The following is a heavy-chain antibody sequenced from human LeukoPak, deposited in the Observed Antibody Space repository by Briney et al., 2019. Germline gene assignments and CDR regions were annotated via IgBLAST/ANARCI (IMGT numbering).Heavy chain of an antibody. D-gene: IGHD2-2*01. V-gene: IGHV4-38-2*01. CDR3: ARIFEPRIPCHIVVVPSVDY. Sequence: SETLSLTCAVSGYSISSGYSWGWIRQPQGKGLEWIASLYHSGSTYYNPSLKSRVTISVDTSKYQFSLKLSSVTAADTAVYYCARIFEPRIPCHIVVVPSVDYWGQGTMVTVSS. CDR1: GYSISSGYS. J-gene: IGHJ4*02. CDR2: LYHSGST.